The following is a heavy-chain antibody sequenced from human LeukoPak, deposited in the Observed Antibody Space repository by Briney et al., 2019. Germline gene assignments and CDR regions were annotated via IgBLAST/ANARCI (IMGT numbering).Heavy chain of an antibody. D-gene: IGHD3-22*01. CDR1: GGSISNSNW. Sequence: PSGTLSLTCAVSGGSISNSNWWSWVRQPPGKGLEWIGEIYHSGNTNYNPSLKSRVTITVDTSKNQFSLELNSVTAADTALYFCTILYYYDTTGYYWRGFDYWGQGALVTVSS. J-gene: IGHJ4*02. CDR2: IYHSGNT. CDR3: TILYYYDTTGYYWRGFDY. V-gene: IGHV4-4*02.